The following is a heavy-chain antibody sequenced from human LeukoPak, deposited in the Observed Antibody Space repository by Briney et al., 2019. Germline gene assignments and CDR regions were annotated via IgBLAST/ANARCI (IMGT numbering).Heavy chain of an antibody. D-gene: IGHD3-10*01. Sequence: PWASVKVSCKASGYTFTSYYMHWVRQAPGQGLEWMGIINPSGGSTSYAQKFQGRVTMTRDTSTSTVYMELSSLRSEDTAVYYCARPRPYGSGSFYYFDYWGQGTLVTVSS. CDR3: ARPRPYGSGSFYYFDY. CDR2: INPSGGST. CDR1: GYTFTSYY. J-gene: IGHJ4*02. V-gene: IGHV1-46*01.